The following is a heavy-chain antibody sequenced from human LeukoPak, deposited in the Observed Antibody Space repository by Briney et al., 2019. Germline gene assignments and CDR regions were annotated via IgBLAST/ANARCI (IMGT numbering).Heavy chain of an antibody. CDR2: MSPASGNT. Sequence: ASVKVSCKASGYTFTSYDLNWVRRATGQGLEWMGWMSPASGNTGYAQEFQGRVTMTRDTSVSTAYMELNSLRSEDTAVYYCARVHQLIYFWSGYQWDHFDYWGQGTLFTVSS. J-gene: IGHJ4*02. D-gene: IGHD3-3*01. CDR1: GYTFTSYD. V-gene: IGHV1-8*01. CDR3: ARVHQLIYFWSGYQWDHFDY.